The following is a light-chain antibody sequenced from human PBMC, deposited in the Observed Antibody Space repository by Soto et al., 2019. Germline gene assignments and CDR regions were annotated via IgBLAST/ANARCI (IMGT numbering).Light chain of an antibody. V-gene: IGLV2-8*01. J-gene: IGLJ3*02. CDR1: SSDVGGYKY. CDR3: SSYAGRNNWV. CDR2: EVS. Sequence: QSALTQPPSASGSPGQSVTISCTGTSSDVGGYKYVSWYQQHPGKAPKLMIYEVSKTPSGVPDRFSGSKSGNTASLTVSGLHAEDEDGYCCSSYAGRNNWVFGGGTQLTVL.